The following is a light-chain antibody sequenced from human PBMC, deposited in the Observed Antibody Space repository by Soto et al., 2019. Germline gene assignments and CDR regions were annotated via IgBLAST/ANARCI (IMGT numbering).Light chain of an antibody. CDR3: QQSYRSPYT. J-gene: IGKJ2*01. Sequence: IQMTQSPSSLSASVGDRVTVTCRASQSINIYLNWYQQKPGKAPTLLIYGASSLQSGVTSRFSGGGSRTEFTRTISSLQPEDFATYYCQQSYRSPYTFGQGTKLEIK. CDR1: QSINIY. CDR2: GAS. V-gene: IGKV1-39*01.